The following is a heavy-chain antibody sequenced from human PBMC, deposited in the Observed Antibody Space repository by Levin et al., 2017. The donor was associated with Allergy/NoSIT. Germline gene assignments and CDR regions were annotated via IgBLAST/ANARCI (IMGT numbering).Heavy chain of an antibody. CDR2: IEGDGSST. J-gene: IGHJ4*02. CDR1: GFTFSDYW. D-gene: IGHD6-19*01. V-gene: IGHV3-74*01. CDR3: SRGESVAGAGY. Sequence: SCAASGFTFSDYWMHWVRQAPGKGLVWVSRIEGDGSSTSYADSVKGRFTISRDNAKNTLYLQMSSLTAEDTAVYFCSRGESVAGAGYWGQGTLVTVSS.